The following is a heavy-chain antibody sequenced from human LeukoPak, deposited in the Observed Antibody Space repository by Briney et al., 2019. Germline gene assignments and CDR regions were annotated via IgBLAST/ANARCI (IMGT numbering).Heavy chain of an antibody. J-gene: IGHJ6*04. CDR2: ISYDGSNK. CDR3: AKDPRKLVVPAAMPRLSYYGMDV. D-gene: IGHD2-2*01. CDR1: GYTFSSYG. Sequence: GGSLRLSCAASGYTFSSYGMHWVRHPPGKGLEWVAVISYDGSNKYYADSVKGRFTISRDNSKNTLYLQMNSLRADDTAVYYCAKDPRKLVVPAAMPRLSYYGMDVWGKGTTVTVSS. V-gene: IGHV3-30*18.